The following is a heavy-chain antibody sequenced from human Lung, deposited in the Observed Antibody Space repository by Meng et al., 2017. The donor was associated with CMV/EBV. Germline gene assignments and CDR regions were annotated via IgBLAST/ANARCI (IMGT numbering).Heavy chain of an antibody. CDR1: GDTFNKYV. Sequence: SXXVSXKASGDTFNKYVTSWGRQAPGQGLEWMGGIIPMRSVTNYAQKFQGRVTIIADTSTATVYMELSSLRSEDTAMYYCVASEEFYHFRSGWEWYYHYGMDVXGPGXTVTV. J-gene: IGHJ6*02. D-gene: IGHD3-3*02. V-gene: IGHV1-69*10. CDR3: VASEEFYHFRSGWEWYYHYGMDV. CDR2: IIPMRSVT.